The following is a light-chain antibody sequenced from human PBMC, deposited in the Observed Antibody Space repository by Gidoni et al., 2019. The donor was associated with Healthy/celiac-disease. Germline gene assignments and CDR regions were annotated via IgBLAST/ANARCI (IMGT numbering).Light chain of an antibody. CDR1: QSVSSD. J-gene: IGKJ1*01. V-gene: IGKV3-11*01. CDR2: DAS. CDR3: QQRSNWPPKWT. Sequence: DIVLTHSPATLSLSPGERATLSCRASQSVSSDLAWYQQKPGQAPRLLIYDASNRATGSPARVRGRGSGTDFTLTISSLEPEDFAVYYCQQRSNWPPKWTFGQGTKVEIK.